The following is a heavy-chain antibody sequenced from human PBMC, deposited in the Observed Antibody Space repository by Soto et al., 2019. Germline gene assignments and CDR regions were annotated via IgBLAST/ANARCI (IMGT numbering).Heavy chain of an antibody. V-gene: IGHV4-31*03. CDR1: GGSISSGGYY. CDR2: IYYSGST. Sequence: PSETLSLTCTVSGGSISSGGYYWSWIRQHPGKGLEWIGYIYYSGSTYYNPSLKSRVTISVDTSKNQFSLKLSSVTAADTAVYYCARDNTDTAAAGTIYYYYGMDVWGQGTTVTVSS. CDR3: ARDNTDTAAAGTIYYYYGMDV. J-gene: IGHJ6*02. D-gene: IGHD6-13*01.